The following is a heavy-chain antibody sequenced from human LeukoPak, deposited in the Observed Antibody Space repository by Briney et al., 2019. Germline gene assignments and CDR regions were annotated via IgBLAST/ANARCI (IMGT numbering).Heavy chain of an antibody. CDR3: ATDRCSGSAPRLYY. J-gene: IGHJ4*02. D-gene: IGHD1-26*01. V-gene: IGHV1-24*01. CDR2: FDPEDGET. Sequence: ASVKVSCKVSGYTLTELSMHWVRQAPGKGLEWMGGFDPEDGETIYAQKFQGRVTMTEDTSTDTAYMELSSLRSEDTAVYYCATDRCSGSAPRLYYWRQGTLVTVSS. CDR1: GYTLTELS.